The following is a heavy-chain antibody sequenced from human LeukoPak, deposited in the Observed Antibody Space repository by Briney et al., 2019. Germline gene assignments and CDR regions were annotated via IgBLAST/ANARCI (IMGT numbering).Heavy chain of an antibody. CDR3: ARGYYDFDY. D-gene: IGHD3-10*01. J-gene: IGHJ4*02. CDR2: IYYSGST. V-gene: IGHV4-59*08. CDR1: GGSISSYY. Sequence: SETLSLTCTVSGGSISSYYWSWIRQPPGKGLEWIGYIYYSGSTNYNPSLKSRVTISVDTSKNQFSLKLSSVTAADTAVYYCARGYYDFDYWGQGTLVTVSS.